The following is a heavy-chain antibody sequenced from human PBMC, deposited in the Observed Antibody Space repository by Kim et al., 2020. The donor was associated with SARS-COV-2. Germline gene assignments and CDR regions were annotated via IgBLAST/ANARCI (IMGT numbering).Heavy chain of an antibody. J-gene: IGHJ5*02. CDR3: ARGGRYSSSWYWFDP. Sequence: PSLKSLVTISVDTSKTQFSLKLSSVTAADTAVYYCARGGRYSSSWYWFDPWGQGTLVTVSS. D-gene: IGHD6-13*01. V-gene: IGHV4-61*02.